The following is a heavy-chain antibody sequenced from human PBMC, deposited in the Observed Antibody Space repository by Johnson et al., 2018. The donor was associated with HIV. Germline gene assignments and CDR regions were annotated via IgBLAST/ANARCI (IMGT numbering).Heavy chain of an antibody. D-gene: IGHD6-13*01. Sequence: EQLVESGGGLVQPGGSLRLSCAASGFTVSSNYMSWVRQAPGKGLEWVSVIYSGGSTYYADSVKGRFTISRDNAKNSLYLQMNSLRAEDTALYYCAKGRYSSSRGAFDIWGQGTMVTVSS. CDR1: GFTVSSNY. J-gene: IGHJ3*02. CDR2: IYSGGST. CDR3: AKGRYSSSRGAFDI. V-gene: IGHV3-66*02.